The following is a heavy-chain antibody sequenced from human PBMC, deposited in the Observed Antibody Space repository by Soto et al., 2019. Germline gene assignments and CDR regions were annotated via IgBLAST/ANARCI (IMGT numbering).Heavy chain of an antibody. J-gene: IGHJ5*01. Sequence: EVHLVEYGVCFVQPGGSLRLYGAGSGFTFSNHWMNWVGQAPGKGLEWVANIKADGSEKYYVDTVKGRFTISRDNAKNSLYLQMNSLRAEDTAVYYCARDRGVDSWGQGTLVTVSS. CDR2: IKADGSEK. D-gene: IGHD3-16*01. V-gene: IGHV3-7*03. CDR3: ARDRGVDS. CDR1: GFTFSNHW.